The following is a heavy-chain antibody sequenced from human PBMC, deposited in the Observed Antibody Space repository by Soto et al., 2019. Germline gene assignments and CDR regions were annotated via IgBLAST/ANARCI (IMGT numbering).Heavy chain of an antibody. D-gene: IGHD5-12*01. CDR2: MNPNSGNT. CDR1: GYTFTSYD. V-gene: IGHV1-8*01. J-gene: IGHJ5*02. CDR3: ARGKLIVAKIRINWFDP. Sequence: QVQLVQSGAEVKKPGASVKVSCKASGYTFTSYDINWVRQATGQGLEWMGWMNPNSGNTGHAQKFQGRVTMTRNTYISTASMALSSLRSEDTAGYYCARGKLIVAKIRINWFDPWGQGTLVTVSS.